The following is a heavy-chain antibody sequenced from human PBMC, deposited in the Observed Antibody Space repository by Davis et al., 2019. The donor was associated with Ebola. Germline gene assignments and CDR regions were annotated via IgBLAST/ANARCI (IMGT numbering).Heavy chain of an antibody. CDR1: AGSINNYY. J-gene: IGHJ6*02. CDR2: IYYSGST. CDR3: ARHMTVAAIKGYGLDV. D-gene: IGHD3-22*01. Sequence: SESLSLTCTLSAGSINNYYGSWIRQLPGKGLEWLGYIYYSGSTKYNPSLKSRVTISVDTSKNQLSLNLRSVTAADTAVYYCARHMTVAAIKGYGLDVWGQGTTVTVSS. V-gene: IGHV4-59*08.